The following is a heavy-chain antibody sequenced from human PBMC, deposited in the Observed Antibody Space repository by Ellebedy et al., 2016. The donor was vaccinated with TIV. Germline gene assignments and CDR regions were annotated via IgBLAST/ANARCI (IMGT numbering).Heavy chain of an antibody. CDR1: GFTFTKYA. Sequence: GGSLRLSXAASGFTFTKYAMSWVRQAPGKGLEWVSGISGSGGDTDYADSVKGRFTISRDTSKNTLYLEMNSLRVEDTAVYYCAKGRSVYRSSRASLDFWGQGTLVTVSA. CDR2: ISGSGGDT. CDR3: AKGRSVYRSSRASLDF. D-gene: IGHD6-13*01. V-gene: IGHV3-23*01. J-gene: IGHJ4*02.